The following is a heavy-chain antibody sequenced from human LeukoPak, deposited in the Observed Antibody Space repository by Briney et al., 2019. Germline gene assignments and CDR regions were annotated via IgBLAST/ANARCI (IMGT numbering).Heavy chain of an antibody. V-gene: IGHV1-2*06. J-gene: IGHJ4*02. Sequence: ASVKVSCKAPGYTFTSYYMHWVRQAPGQGLEWMGRINPNSGGTNYAQKFQGRVTMTRDTSISTAYMELSRLRSDDTAVYYCARGNSSSWYFFDYWGQGTLVTVSS. CDR2: INPNSGGT. D-gene: IGHD6-13*01. CDR1: GYTFTSYY. CDR3: ARGNSSSWYFFDY.